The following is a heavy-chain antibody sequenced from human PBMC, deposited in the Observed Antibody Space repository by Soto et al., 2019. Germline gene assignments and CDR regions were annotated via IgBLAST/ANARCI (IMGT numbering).Heavy chain of an antibody. J-gene: IGHJ4*02. D-gene: IGHD7-27*01. V-gene: IGHV3-23*01. Sequence: SLRLSCAAPGFTYILFAMSWFRQSPGQGLEWVSTISGSGGSTYYADAVKGRFSISRDNSMGTLYLQMKSLRVEDTAIYYCAKEGSLGSTVVRGYWGQGTLVTVS. CDR3: AKEGSLGSTVVRGY. CDR1: GFTYILFA. CDR2: ISGSGGST.